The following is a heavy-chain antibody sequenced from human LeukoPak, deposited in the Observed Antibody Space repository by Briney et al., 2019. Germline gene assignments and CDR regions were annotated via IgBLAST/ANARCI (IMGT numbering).Heavy chain of an antibody. CDR2: ISTYRGNT. CDR1: GYTFTSFG. Sequence: ASVKVSCKASGYTFTSFGISWVRQAPGQGLEWMGWISTYRGNTNYAQKLQGRVSMTTDTSTSTAYMELRSLRSEDTAVYYCARGGVVVTRLDYWGQGTLVTVSS. D-gene: IGHD2-21*02. J-gene: IGHJ4*02. V-gene: IGHV1-18*01. CDR3: ARGGVVVTRLDY.